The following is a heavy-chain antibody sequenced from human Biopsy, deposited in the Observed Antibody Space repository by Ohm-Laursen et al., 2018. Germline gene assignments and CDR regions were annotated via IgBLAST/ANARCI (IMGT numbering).Heavy chain of an antibody. CDR1: GITVSGNY. D-gene: IGHD3-22*01. CDR3: ARSTYYYESSGTRRGLDI. Sequence: GSLRLSCAASGITVSGNYMTWVRQAPGKGLEWVSVIDSGGYTHYTDSVKGRFTISRDNSKNTLYLQMNNLSAEDTAVYYCARSTYYYESSGTRRGLDIWGQGTMVTVSS. J-gene: IGHJ3*02. V-gene: IGHV3-53*01. CDR2: IDSGGYT.